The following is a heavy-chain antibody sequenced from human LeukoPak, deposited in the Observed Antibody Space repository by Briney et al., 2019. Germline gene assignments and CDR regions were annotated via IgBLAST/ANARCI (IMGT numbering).Heavy chain of an antibody. CDR3: ARDRGGRTGYASGDSDF. V-gene: IGHV4-38-2*02. CDR2: VFYSGVT. Sequence: PSETLSLTCVVSSFSISNGFYWVWIRQPPGKGLEWIGNVFYSGVTYYNPSLVSRVTISVDTSKNQFSLKLNSVTAADTAVYYCARDRGGRTGYASGDSDFWGQGVLVTVSS. J-gene: IGHJ4*02. D-gene: IGHD5-12*01. CDR1: SFSISNGFY.